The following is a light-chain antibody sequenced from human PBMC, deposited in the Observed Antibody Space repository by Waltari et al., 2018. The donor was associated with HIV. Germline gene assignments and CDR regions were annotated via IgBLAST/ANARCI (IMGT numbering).Light chain of an antibody. V-gene: IGLV1-51*01. J-gene: IGLJ2*01. Sequence: QSLLTQPPSVSAATGQKIIISCSGSTSNIGNNYVSWYQHLPGTAPKVLIYDNYKRPSGIPDQFSGSKSGTSATLASTWLQTGYEADYYCATWDSSLSAVVFGGGTKVTVL. CDR1: TSNIGNNY. CDR3: ATWDSSLSAVV. CDR2: DNY.